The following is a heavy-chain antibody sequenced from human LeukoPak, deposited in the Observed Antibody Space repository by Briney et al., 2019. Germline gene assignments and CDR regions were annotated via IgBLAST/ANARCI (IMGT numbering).Heavy chain of an antibody. D-gene: IGHD3-3*01. V-gene: IGHV3-23*01. CDR3: AKEGTYNIFWSGYFH. CDR2: VTGSGSVTSST. J-gene: IGHJ4*02. Sequence: GGSLRLSCAASGFTFSSFAMSWVRQAPGKGLEWVSSVTGSGSVTSSTYYADAVKGRFTISRDNSKTTLYLQMNRMRAEDTVLYCCAKEGTYNIFWSGYFHWGQGALVTVSS. CDR1: GFTFSSFA.